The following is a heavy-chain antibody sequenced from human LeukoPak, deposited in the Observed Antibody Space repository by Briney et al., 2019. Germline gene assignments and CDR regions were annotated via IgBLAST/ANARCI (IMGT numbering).Heavy chain of an antibody. CDR1: GGSFSGYH. CDR3: AREGRNYYGSGSYVY. Sequence: SETLSLTCAVYGGSFSGYHWSWIRQPPGKGLEWIGEINHSGSTNYNPSLKSRVTISVDTSKNQFSLKLSSVTAADTAVYYCAREGRNYYGSGSYVYWGQGTLVTVSS. J-gene: IGHJ4*02. D-gene: IGHD3-10*01. V-gene: IGHV4-34*01. CDR2: INHSGST.